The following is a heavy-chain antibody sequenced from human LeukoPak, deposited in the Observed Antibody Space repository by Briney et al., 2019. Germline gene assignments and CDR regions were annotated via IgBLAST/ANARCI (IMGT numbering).Heavy chain of an antibody. Sequence: SSETLSLTCAVYGGSFSGYYWSWIRQPPGKGLEWIGEINHSGSTNYNPSLKSRVTISVDTSKNQFSLKLSSVTAADTAVYYCARSRAVKYLYYYYYMDVWGKGTTVTVSS. D-gene: IGHD2-2*02. J-gene: IGHJ6*03. V-gene: IGHV4-34*01. CDR1: GGSFSGYY. CDR2: INHSGST. CDR3: ARSRAVKYLYYYYYMDV.